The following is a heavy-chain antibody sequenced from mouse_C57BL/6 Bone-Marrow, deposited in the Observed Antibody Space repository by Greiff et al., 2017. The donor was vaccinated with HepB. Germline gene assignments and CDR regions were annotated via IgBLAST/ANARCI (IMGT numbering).Heavy chain of an antibody. J-gene: IGHJ1*03. V-gene: IGHV1-5*01. CDR1: GYTFTSYW. Sequence: EVQLQQSGTVLARPGASVKMSCKTSGYTFTSYWMHWVKQRPGQGLEWIGAIYPGNSDTSYNQKFKGKAKLTAVTSASTAYMELSSLTNEDSAVYYCTSPDYGRSSEYFDVWGTGTTVTVSS. CDR2: IYPGNSDT. CDR3: TSPDYGRSSEYFDV. D-gene: IGHD1-1*01.